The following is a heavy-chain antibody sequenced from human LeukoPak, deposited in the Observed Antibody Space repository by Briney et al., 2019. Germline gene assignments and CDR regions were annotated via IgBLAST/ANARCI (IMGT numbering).Heavy chain of an antibody. CDR2: IYYSGST. CDR1: GGSISSYY. CDR3: ARGPLKYSSGWYYYYYMDV. D-gene: IGHD6-19*01. J-gene: IGHJ6*03. Sequence: PSETLSLTCTVSGGSISSYYWSWIRQPPGKGLEWIGYIYYSGSTNYNPSLKSRVTISVDTSKNQFSLKLSSVTAADTAVYYCARGPLKYSSGWYYYYYMDVWGKGTTVTISS. V-gene: IGHV4-59*01.